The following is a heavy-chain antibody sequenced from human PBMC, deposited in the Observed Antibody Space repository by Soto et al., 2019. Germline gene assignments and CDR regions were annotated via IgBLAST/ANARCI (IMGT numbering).Heavy chain of an antibody. CDR2: IKPRGGDT. Sequence: QVQLVQSGAEAKKPGASVKLSCKASGYTFITYWMHWVRQAPGQGLEWMGLIKPRGGDTTYAQGFQGRVTMTRDTSTSTVYMELTSLTSEDTAVYYCTTGGGKSYDHWGQGTPVTVSS. D-gene: IGHD1-26*01. CDR3: TTGGGKSYDH. V-gene: IGHV1-46*03. CDR1: GYTFITYW. J-gene: IGHJ4*02.